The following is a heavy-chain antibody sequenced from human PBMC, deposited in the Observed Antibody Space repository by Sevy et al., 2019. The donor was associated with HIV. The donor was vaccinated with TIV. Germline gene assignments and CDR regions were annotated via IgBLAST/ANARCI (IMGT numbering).Heavy chain of an antibody. V-gene: IGHV4-30-2*01. CDR2: IYHSGST. D-gene: IGHD3-22*01. Sequence: SETLFLTCAVSGGSISSGGYSWSWIRQPPGKGLEWIGYIYHSGSTYYNPSLKSRVTISVDRSKNQFSLKLSSVTAADTAVYYCARGGPIVVDYWGQGTLVTVSS. J-gene: IGHJ4*02. CDR3: ARGGPIVVDY. CDR1: GGSISSGGYS.